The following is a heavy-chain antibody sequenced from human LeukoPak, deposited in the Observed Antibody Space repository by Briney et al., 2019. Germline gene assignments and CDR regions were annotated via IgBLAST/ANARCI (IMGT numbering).Heavy chain of an antibody. D-gene: IGHD2-15*01. J-gene: IGHJ2*01. CDR3: ARATPYYWYFDL. CDR2: ISSNGGST. CDR1: GFTFSSYA. V-gene: IGHV3-64*01. Sequence: PGGSLRLSCAASGFTFSSYAMHWVRQAPGKGLEYVSAISSNGGSTYYANSVKGRFTISRDNSKNTLYLQMGSLRAEDMAVYYCARATPYYWYFDLWGRGTLVTVSS.